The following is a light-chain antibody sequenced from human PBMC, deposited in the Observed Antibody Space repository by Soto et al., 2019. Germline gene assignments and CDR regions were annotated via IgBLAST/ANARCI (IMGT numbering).Light chain of an antibody. J-gene: IGKJ1*01. CDR1: QSVNSN. Sequence: EILMTQSPATLSVSPGERATVSCRASQSVNSNLAWYQQKPGQAPRLLIFGASTRATGIPTRFSGDGSGTEFTLTISSLQSEDFAVYYCHQYHYWWTFGQGTKVEIK. CDR2: GAS. CDR3: HQYHYWWT. V-gene: IGKV3-15*01.